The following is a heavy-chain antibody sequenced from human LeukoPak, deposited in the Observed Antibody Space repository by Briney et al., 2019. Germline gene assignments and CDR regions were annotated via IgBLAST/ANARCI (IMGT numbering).Heavy chain of an antibody. D-gene: IGHD4-23*01. CDR2: IWYDGSNK. Sequence: GGSPRLSCAASGFTFSSYGMHWVRQAPGKGLEWVAVIWYDGSNKYYADSVKGRFTISRDNSKNTLYLQMNSLRAEDTAVYYCARVRAPYGGNSAVGYFDLWGRGTLVTVSS. V-gene: IGHV3-33*01. J-gene: IGHJ2*01. CDR1: GFTFSSYG. CDR3: ARVRAPYGGNSAVGYFDL.